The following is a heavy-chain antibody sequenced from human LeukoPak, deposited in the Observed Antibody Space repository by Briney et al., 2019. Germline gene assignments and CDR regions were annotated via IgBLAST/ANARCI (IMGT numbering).Heavy chain of an antibody. CDR1: GFTVSDNY. V-gene: IGHV3-53*01. D-gene: IGHD6-13*01. J-gene: IGHJ5*02. CDR2: MYSRGDT. Sequence: PGGSLTLSCAASGFTVSDNYMSWVRQAPGKGLEWVSVMYSRGDTYYANSVKGRFTFSRDISKNTLYLQMNGLRVEDTAMYYCARDAPQVPAAGVLASWGQGTLVIVSS. CDR3: ARDAPQVPAAGVLAS.